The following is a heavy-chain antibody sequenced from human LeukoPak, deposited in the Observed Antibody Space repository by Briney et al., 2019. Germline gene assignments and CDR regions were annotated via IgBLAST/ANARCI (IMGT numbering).Heavy chain of an antibody. D-gene: IGHD3-3*01. CDR1: GFTFSSYA. CDR3: AKDRPDYDFWSGNFDY. V-gene: IGHV3-23*01. Sequence: GGYLRLSGAASGFTFSSYARIWVRQAPGKGLEWVSAISGSGGSTYYADSVKGRFTISRDNSKNTLYLQMNSLRAEDTAVYYCAKDRPDYDFWSGNFDYWGQGTLVTVSS. CDR2: ISGSGGST. J-gene: IGHJ4*02.